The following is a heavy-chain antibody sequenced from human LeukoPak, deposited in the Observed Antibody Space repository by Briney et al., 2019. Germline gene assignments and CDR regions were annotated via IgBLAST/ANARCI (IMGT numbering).Heavy chain of an antibody. CDR1: GNSISSGDNY. CDR2: IYTSGST. J-gene: IGHJ4*02. Sequence: SETLSLTCTVSGNSISSGDNYWSWIRQPAGKGLEWIGRIYTSGSTNYNPSLKSRVTMSVDTSKNQFSLKLSSVTAADTAVYYCARDGDSSSWFYYFDYWGQGTLVTVSS. CDR3: ARDGDSSSWFYYFDY. D-gene: IGHD6-13*01. V-gene: IGHV4-61*02.